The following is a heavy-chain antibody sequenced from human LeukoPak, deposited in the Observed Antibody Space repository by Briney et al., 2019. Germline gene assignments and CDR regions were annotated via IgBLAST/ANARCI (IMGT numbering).Heavy chain of an antibody. V-gene: IGHV3-23*01. CDR2: ISGSGGST. CDR3: ARSGATSYYYYYYMDV. Sequence: GGSLRLSCAASGFTFSSYAMSWVRQAPGKGLEWVSAISGSGGSTYYADSVKGRFTISRDNSKNTLYLQMDSLRAEDTALYYCARSGATSYYYYYYMDVWGKGTTVTVSS. D-gene: IGHD7-27*01. CDR1: GFTFSSYA. J-gene: IGHJ6*03.